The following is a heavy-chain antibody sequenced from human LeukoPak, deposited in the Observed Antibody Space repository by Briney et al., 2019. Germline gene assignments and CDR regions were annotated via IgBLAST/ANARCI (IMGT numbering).Heavy chain of an antibody. D-gene: IGHD1-26*01. CDR3: ARVAMSGIGSDDF. V-gene: IGHV1-2*02. CDR2: INPYSGDT. Sequence: EASVKVSCKASGYTFTGYYVHWVRQAPGQGLEWMGWINPYSGDTNYAQKFRGRVTMTRDTSISTAYMELSSLKSDDTAVYYCARVAMSGIGSDDFWGQGTLVTASS. CDR1: GYTFTGYY. J-gene: IGHJ4*02.